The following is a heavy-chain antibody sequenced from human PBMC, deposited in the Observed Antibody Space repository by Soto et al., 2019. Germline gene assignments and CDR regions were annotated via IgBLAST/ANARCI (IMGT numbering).Heavy chain of an antibody. J-gene: IGHJ5*02. CDR3: ARLPVVRGLTDYFPFDP. Sequence: PSETLSLTCSVSGVAISSSSYWWGWVRQSAGKGLEWIGSIYHNGRTHYNPSLQSRATISVDTAKRQLSLSLTSVTDADTAVYFCARLPVVRGLTDYFPFDPWGQGVLVTVSS. D-gene: IGHD3-10*01. CDR2: IYHNGRT. CDR1: GVAISSSSYW. V-gene: IGHV4-39*01.